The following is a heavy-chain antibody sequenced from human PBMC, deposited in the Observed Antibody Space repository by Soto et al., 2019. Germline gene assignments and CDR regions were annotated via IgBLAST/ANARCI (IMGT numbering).Heavy chain of an antibody. CDR3: ARGPYGDYGDYYYGMDV. V-gene: IGHV1-69*01. CDR1: GGTFSSYA. Sequence: QVQLVQSGAEVKKPGSSVKVSCKASGGTFSSYAISWVRQAPGQGLEWMGGIIPIFGTANYAQKFQGRVTITADESTSTDYMALSSLRSEDTAGYYCARGPYGDYGDYYYGMDVWGQGTTVTVSS. D-gene: IGHD4-17*01. J-gene: IGHJ6*02. CDR2: IIPIFGTA.